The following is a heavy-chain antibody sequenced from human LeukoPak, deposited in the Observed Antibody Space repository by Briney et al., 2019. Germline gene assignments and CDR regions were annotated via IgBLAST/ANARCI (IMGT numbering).Heavy chain of an antibody. J-gene: IGHJ4*02. CDR3: ARELYGFFDY. D-gene: IGHD2-8*02. Sequence: ASVKVSCKASGYTFTSYAMHWVRQASGQRLEWMGWINAGNGNTKYLQEFQGRVTITRDTSASTAYMELSSLRSEDMAVYYCARELYGFFDYWGQGTLVTVSS. CDR2: INAGNGNT. CDR1: GYTFTSYA. V-gene: IGHV1-3*03.